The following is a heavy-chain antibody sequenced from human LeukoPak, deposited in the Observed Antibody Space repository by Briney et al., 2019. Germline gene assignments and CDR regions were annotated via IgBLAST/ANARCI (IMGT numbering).Heavy chain of an antibody. Sequence: GGSLRLSCAASGFTFDDYAMHWVRQPPGKGLEWVSLISRDGNSTYYAGSVKGRFTISRDNSKNSLYLQMNSLRTEDTAFYYCATNYGAYYYVTSGYYDFWGQGTLVTVSS. CDR3: ATNYGAYYYVTSGYYDF. CDR1: GFTFDDYA. J-gene: IGHJ4*02. V-gene: IGHV3-43*02. CDR2: ISRDGNST. D-gene: IGHD3-22*01.